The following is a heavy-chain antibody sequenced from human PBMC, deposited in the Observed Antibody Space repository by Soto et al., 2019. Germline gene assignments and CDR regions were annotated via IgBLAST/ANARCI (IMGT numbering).Heavy chain of an antibody. Sequence: QVQLVQSGAEVKKTGASVKVSCKASGYTFTRYGISWVRQAPGQGLEWMGWINTYNSKENYAQKLQGRVTMTTDTSTSTVYMELRRLTSDDTAVYYCAREGYSSGWGGVLDYWGRGIMVAVSS. V-gene: IGHV1-18*01. CDR3: AREGYSSGWGGVLDY. CDR2: INTYNSKE. J-gene: IGHJ4*02. D-gene: IGHD6-19*01. CDR1: GYTFTRYG.